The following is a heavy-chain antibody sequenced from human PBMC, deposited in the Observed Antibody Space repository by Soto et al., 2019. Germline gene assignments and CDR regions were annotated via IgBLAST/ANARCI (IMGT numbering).Heavy chain of an antibody. CDR1: GYTFTSYC. CDR3: ARGVLYYYGMDV. CDR2: ISAYNGNT. V-gene: IGHV1-18*01. J-gene: IGHJ6*02. D-gene: IGHD3-10*01. Sequence: ASVEVSCKASGYTFTSYCISWVLQAPGQGLEWMGWISAYNGNTNYAQKLQGRVTMTTDTSTSTAYMELRSLRSDDTAVYYCARGVLYYYGMDVWGQGTTVTVSS.